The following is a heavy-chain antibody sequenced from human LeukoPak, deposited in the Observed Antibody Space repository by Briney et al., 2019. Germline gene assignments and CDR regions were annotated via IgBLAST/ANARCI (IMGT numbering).Heavy chain of an antibody. V-gene: IGHV3-7*05. Sequence: GGSLKLSCVASGFTFSNYWMTWVRHTPGKGLEWVANIKPDGSEKYYVDSVKGRFTISRDNAKNSLYLQMDSLRVEDTAVYYCARWVSGWGYWGQGTLVTVSS. D-gene: IGHD6-19*01. CDR3: ARWVSGWGY. CDR1: GFTFSNYW. J-gene: IGHJ4*01. CDR2: IKPDGSEK.